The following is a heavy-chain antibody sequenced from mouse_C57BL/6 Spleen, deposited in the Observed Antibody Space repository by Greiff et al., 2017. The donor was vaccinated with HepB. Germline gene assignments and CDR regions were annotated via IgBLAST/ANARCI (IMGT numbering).Heavy chain of an antibody. V-gene: IGHV15-2*01. CDR1: DSEVFPIAY. J-gene: IGHJ1*03. CDR3: ARPWYYGSSHWYFDV. CDR2: ILPSIGRT. Sequence: VQLQQSGSELRSPGSSVKLSCKDFDSEVFPIAYMSWVRQKPGHGFEWIGGILPSIGRTIYGEKFEDKATLDADTLSNTAYLELNSLTSEDSAIYYCARPWYYGSSHWYFDVWGTGTTVTVSS. D-gene: IGHD1-1*01.